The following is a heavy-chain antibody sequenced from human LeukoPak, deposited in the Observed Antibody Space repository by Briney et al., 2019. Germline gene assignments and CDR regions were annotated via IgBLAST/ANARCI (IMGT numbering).Heavy chain of an antibody. V-gene: IGHV3-23*01. CDR2: ISGSGGRT. D-gene: IGHD3-22*01. CDR3: AKRGVVIRVILVGFHKEAYYFDS. CDR1: GITLSNYG. J-gene: IGHJ4*02. Sequence: GGSLRLSCAVSGITLSNYGMSWVRQAPGKGLEWFAGISGSGGRTNYADAVKGRFTISRDNAKNTLFLQMNSLRVEDTAVYFCAKRGVVIRVILVGFHKEAYYFDSWGQGALVTVSS.